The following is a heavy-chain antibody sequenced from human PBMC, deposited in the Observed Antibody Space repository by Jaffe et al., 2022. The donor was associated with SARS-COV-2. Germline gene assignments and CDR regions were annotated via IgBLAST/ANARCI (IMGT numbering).Heavy chain of an antibody. Sequence: QVQLVESGGGVVQPGRSLRLSCAASGFTFSSYGMHWVRQAPGKGLEWVAVIWYDGSNKYYADSVKGRFTISRDNSKNTLYLQMNSLRAEDTAVYYCARAPAVTIFGLDYWGQGTLVTVSS. CDR1: GFTFSSYG. CDR2: IWYDGSNK. V-gene: IGHV3-33*01. CDR3: ARAPAVTIFGLDY. J-gene: IGHJ4*02. D-gene: IGHD3-3*01.